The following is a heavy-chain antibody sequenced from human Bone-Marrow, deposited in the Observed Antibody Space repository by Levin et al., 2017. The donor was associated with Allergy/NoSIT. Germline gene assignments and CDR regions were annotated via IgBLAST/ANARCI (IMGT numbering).Heavy chain of an antibody. V-gene: IGHV3-20*04. CDR1: GFTFDDYG. J-gene: IGHJ3*01. D-gene: IGHD2/OR15-2a*01. CDR3: ARHRNTMNIHDGFDL. CDR2: INWSGGRT. Sequence: PGGSLRLSCAASGFTFDDYGMSWVRQAPGKGLEWVSVINWSGGRTGYADSVKGRLTIPRDNANNSLYLQMNSLRVEDTALYYCARHRNTMNIHDGFDLWGQGTMVTVSS.